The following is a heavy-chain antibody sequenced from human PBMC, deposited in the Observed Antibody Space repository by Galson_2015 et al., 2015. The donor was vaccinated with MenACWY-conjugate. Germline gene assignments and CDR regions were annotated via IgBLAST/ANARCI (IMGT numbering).Heavy chain of an antibody. D-gene: IGHD6-19*01. J-gene: IGHJ1*01. CDR1: GFVFRSYT. CDR3: VKAWYSRDWYSLYNFLFQH. Sequence: LRLSCAASGFVFRSYTLHWVRQAPREGLECISTISPSGSNTFYADSAKGRFSISRDNSKTTVYLHMSSLRPEDTAVYYCVKAWYSRDWYSLYNFLFQHWGQGTQVIVSS. V-gene: IGHV3-64D*09. CDR2: ISPSGSNT.